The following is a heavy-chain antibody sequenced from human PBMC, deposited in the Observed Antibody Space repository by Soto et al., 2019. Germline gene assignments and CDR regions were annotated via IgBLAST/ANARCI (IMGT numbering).Heavy chain of an antibody. J-gene: IGHJ5*02. Sequence: GGSLRLSCAASGFIFTSYAMAWVRQAPGKGLEWVSAVIGSGSRTFYAGSVKDRFTISRDNFKNTLYLQMNVLRAEDTAIYYWARDRGVATGWFDPWGRGTLVTVSS. V-gene: IGHV3-23*01. CDR1: GFIFTSYA. CDR3: ARDRGVATGWFDP. CDR2: VIGSGSRT. D-gene: IGHD5-12*01.